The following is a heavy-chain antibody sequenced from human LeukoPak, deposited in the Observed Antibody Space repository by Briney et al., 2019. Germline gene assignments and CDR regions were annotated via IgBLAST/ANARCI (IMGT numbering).Heavy chain of an antibody. CDR3: AKDLLRFLEWLFLSPSFDY. Sequence: GRSLRLSCAASGFTFGSYGMHWVRQAPGKGLEWVAFIRYDGSYKYYADSVKGRFTISRDNSKNTLYLQMNSLRAEDTAVYYCAKDLLRFLEWLFLSPSFDYWGQGTLVTVSS. J-gene: IGHJ4*02. V-gene: IGHV3-30*02. CDR1: GFTFGSYG. CDR2: IRYDGSYK. D-gene: IGHD3-3*01.